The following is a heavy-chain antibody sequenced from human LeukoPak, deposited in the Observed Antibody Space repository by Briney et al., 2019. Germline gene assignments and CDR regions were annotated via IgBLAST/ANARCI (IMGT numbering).Heavy chain of an antibody. D-gene: IGHD2-15*01. Sequence: GGPLRLSCAASGFTFSSYWMSWVRQAPGKGLEWVANIKQDGSEKYYVDSVKGRFTISRDNAKNSLYLQMNSLRAEDTAVYYCARDLVVRTLSAFDIWGQGTMVTVSS. CDR3: ARDLVVRTLSAFDI. CDR2: IKQDGSEK. V-gene: IGHV3-7*01. J-gene: IGHJ3*02. CDR1: GFTFSSYW.